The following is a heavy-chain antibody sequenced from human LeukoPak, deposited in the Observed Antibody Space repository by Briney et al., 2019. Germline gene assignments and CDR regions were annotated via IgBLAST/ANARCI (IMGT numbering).Heavy chain of an antibody. Sequence: ASVKVSCKASGYPFTSFGISWVRQAPGQGLEWMGWISGYNGKTNYAQNLQGRVTMTTDTSTSTAYTELGSLRSDDLAVYYCARDRVYDYSNPRGFDHWGQGTLVTVSS. V-gene: IGHV1-18*03. J-gene: IGHJ4*02. CDR3: ARDRVYDYSNPRGFDH. D-gene: IGHD4-11*01. CDR1: GYPFTSFG. CDR2: ISGYNGKT.